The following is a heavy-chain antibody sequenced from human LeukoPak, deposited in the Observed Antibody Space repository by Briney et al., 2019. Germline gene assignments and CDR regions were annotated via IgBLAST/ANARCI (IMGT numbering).Heavy chain of an antibody. V-gene: IGHV4-4*07. CDR2: IYTSGST. D-gene: IGHD3-10*01. CDR1: GGSISSYY. CDR3: ARGITMVRGENWFDP. J-gene: IGHJ5*02. Sequence: SETLSLTCTVSGGSISSYYWSWIRQPAGEGLEWIGRIYTSGSTNYNPSLKSRVTMSVDTSKNQFSLKLSSVTAADTAVYYCARGITMVRGENWFDPWGQGTLVTVSS.